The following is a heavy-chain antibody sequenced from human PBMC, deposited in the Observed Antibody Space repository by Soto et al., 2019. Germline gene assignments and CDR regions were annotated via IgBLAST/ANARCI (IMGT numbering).Heavy chain of an antibody. Sequence: GGSLRLSCVASGFIFGDYYMNWIRQSPGKGLEWLSYISSSGSDAKSADSLKGRFSISRDNAKNSVYLQMNRLSAADTAVYYCVRDGTKTLRDWFDPWGQGISVTVSS. CDR2: ISSSGSDA. V-gene: IGHV3-11*05. D-gene: IGHD1-1*01. CDR1: GFIFGDYY. CDR3: VRDGTKTLRDWFDP. J-gene: IGHJ5*02.